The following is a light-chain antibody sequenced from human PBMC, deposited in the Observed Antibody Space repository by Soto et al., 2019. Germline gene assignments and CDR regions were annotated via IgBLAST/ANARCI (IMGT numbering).Light chain of an antibody. CDR3: QQYGSSLLFT. J-gene: IGKJ3*01. CDR2: GAS. V-gene: IGKV3-20*01. Sequence: EIVLTQSPGTLSLSPGERATLSCRASQSVSSSYLAWYQQKPVQAPRLLIYGASNKATGIPDRFSGSGSGTDFTLTISRLEPEDCAVYYCQQYGSSLLFTFGPGTKVDIK. CDR1: QSVSSSY.